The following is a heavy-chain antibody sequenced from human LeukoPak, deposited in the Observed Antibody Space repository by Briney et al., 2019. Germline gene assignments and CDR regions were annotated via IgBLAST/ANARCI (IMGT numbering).Heavy chain of an antibody. J-gene: IGHJ4*02. CDR3: ARGYCSGGSCYTIDF. V-gene: IGHV1-46*01. D-gene: IGHD2-15*01. CDR1: GYTFTIYY. CDR2: INTSGGST. Sequence: GASVKVSCTASGYTFTIYYMHWVRQAPGQGLEWMGIINTSGGSTSYAQKFQGRVTVTRDTSTSTVYMELSSLRSEDTAVYYCARGYCSGGSCYTIDFWGQGTLVTVSS.